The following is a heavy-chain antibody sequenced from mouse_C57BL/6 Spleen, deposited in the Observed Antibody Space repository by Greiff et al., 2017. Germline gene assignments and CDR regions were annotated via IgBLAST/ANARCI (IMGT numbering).Heavy chain of an antibody. D-gene: IGHD2-1*01. V-gene: IGHV1-82*01. CDR1: GYAFSSSW. Sequence: VQLQQSGPELVKPGASVKISCTASGYAFSSSWLNWVKQTPGKGLEWIGRIYPGDGDTNYTGKVKGKATLTADKSSSTDYMQLSSLTSEDSAVYFCARSGGNLFDGWGTGTTLTVSS. CDR2: IYPGDGDT. CDR3: ARSGGNLFDG. J-gene: IGHJ2*01.